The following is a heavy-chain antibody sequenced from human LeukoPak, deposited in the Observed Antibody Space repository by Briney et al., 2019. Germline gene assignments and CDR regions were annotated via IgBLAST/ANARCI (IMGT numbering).Heavy chain of an antibody. CDR2: IKSDGSNR. V-gene: IGHV3-74*01. CDR3: ARDLLTYSGSYPVY. D-gene: IGHD1-26*01. Sequence: GGSLRLSCAASGFTSSSYWMHWVRQVPGKGLVWVSRIKSDGSNRGYADSVKGRFTISRDNAKNTLFLQMSSLRADDTAVYYCARDLLTYSGSYPVYWGQGTLVTVSS. CDR1: GFTSSSYW. J-gene: IGHJ4*02.